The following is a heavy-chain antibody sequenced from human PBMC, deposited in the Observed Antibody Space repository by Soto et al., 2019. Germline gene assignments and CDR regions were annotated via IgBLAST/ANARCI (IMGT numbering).Heavy chain of an antibody. Sequence: SETLSLTCTFSCGSIISGGYYWSWIRQHPGKGLEWIGYIYYSGSTYYNPSLKSRVTISVDTSKNQFSLKLSPVTAADTAVYYCARSMVRGATPFDYWGQGTLVTVSS. CDR2: IYYSGST. CDR3: ARSMVRGATPFDY. CDR1: CGSIISGGYY. D-gene: IGHD3-10*01. V-gene: IGHV4-31*03. J-gene: IGHJ4*02.